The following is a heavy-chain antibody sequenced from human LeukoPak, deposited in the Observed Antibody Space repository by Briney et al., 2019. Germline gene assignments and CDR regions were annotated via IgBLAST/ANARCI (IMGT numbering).Heavy chain of an antibody. Sequence: SETLSLTCTVSGGSISSYYWSWIRQPPGKGLEWIGYIYYSGSTNYNPSLTSRVTISVDTSKNQFSLKLSSVTAADTAVYYCARDVGGYYYGSGGYYYYYYMDVWGKGTTVTISS. CDR3: ARDVGGYYYGSGGYYYYYYMDV. CDR1: GGSISSYY. V-gene: IGHV4-59*01. CDR2: IYYSGST. J-gene: IGHJ6*03. D-gene: IGHD3-10*01.